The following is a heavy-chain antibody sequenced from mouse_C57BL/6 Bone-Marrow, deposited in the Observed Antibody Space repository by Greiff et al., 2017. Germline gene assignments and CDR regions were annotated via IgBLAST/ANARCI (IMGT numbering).Heavy chain of an antibody. D-gene: IGHD4-1*01. CDR2: IHPNSGST. V-gene: IGHV1-64*01. J-gene: IGHJ2*01. Sequence: QVQLQQPGAELVKPGASVKLSCKASGYTFTSYWMHWVKQRPGQGLEWIGMIHPNSGSTNYNEKFKSKATLTVDKSSSTAYMQLSSLTSEDSAVYYCAREEGLGRGFDYWGQGTTLTVSS. CDR1: GYTFTSYW. CDR3: AREEGLGRGFDY.